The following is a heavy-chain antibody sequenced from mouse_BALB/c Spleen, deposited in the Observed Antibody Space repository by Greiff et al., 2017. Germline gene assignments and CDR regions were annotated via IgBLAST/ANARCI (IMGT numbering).Heavy chain of an antibody. J-gene: IGHJ2*01. Sequence: EVKLQESGGDLVKPGGSLKLSCAASGFTFSSYGMSWVRQTPDKRLEWVATISSGGSYTYYPDSVKGRFTISRDNAKNTLYLQMSSLKSEDTAMYYCARHGEFYYGSSWDYWGQGTTLTVSS. CDR1: GFTFSSYG. CDR2: ISSGGSYT. CDR3: ARHGEFYYGSSWDY. V-gene: IGHV5-6*01. D-gene: IGHD1-1*01.